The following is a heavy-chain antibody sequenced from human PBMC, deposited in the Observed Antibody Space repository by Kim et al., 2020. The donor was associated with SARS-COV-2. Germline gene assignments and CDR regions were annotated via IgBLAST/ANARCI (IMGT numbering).Heavy chain of an antibody. J-gene: IGHJ4*02. Sequence: YYTDSEKGRFTISRDNSKNTLYLKMNSLRAEDTAVYYCAKNAMITFGGLDYWGQGTLVTVSS. D-gene: IGHD3-16*01. CDR3: AKNAMITFGGLDY. V-gene: IGHV3-30*02.